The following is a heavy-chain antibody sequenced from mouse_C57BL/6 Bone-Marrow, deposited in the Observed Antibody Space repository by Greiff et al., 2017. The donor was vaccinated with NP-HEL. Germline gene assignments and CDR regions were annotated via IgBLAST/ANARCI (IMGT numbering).Heavy chain of an antibody. CDR3: ARDELGRPFDY. V-gene: IGHV5-4*01. CDR1: GFTFSSYA. J-gene: IGHJ2*01. Sequence: EVKLVESGGGLVKPGGSLKLSCAASGFTFSSYAMSWVRQTPEKRLEWVATISDGGSYTYYPDNVKGRFTISRDNAKNNLYLQMSHLKSEDTAMYYCARDELGRPFDYWGQGTTLTVSS. CDR2: ISDGGSYT. D-gene: IGHD4-1*01.